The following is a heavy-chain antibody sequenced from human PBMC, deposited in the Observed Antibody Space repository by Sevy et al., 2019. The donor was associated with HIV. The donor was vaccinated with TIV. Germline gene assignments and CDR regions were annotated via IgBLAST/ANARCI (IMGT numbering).Heavy chain of an antibody. CDR3: ARDLTIFGVVIDY. CDR2: IKQDGSEK. V-gene: IGHV3-7*01. D-gene: IGHD3-3*01. CDR1: GFTFSSYW. Sequence: GGSLRLSCAASGFTFSSYWRSWVRQAPGKGLEWVANIKQDGSEKYYVDSVKGRFTISRDNAKNSLYLQMNSLRAEDTAVYYCARDLTIFGVVIDYWGQGTLVTVSS. J-gene: IGHJ4*02.